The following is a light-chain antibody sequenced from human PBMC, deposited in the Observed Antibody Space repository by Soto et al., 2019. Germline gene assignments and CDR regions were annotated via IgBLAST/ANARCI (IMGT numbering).Light chain of an antibody. Sequence: EIVLTQSPGTLSLSPGERATLACRASQSVRSSYFAWYQQKPGQAPRPLIYGASSRATGIPDRFSGSGSGTDFSLTISRLEPEDFAVYYCIQYGSSPYTFGQGTKLEIK. CDR2: GAS. CDR3: IQYGSSPYT. CDR1: QSVRSSY. V-gene: IGKV3-20*01. J-gene: IGKJ2*01.